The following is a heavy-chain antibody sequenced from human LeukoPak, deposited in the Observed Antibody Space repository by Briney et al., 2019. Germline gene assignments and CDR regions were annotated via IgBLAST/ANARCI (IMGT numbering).Heavy chain of an antibody. J-gene: IGHJ4*02. D-gene: IGHD6-13*01. CDR3: ARDSSSGIDY. Sequence: SETLSLTCAVYGGSFSGYYWSWIRQPPGKGLEWIGEINHSGSTNYNPSLKSRVTISVDTSKNQFSLKLSSVTAADTAVYYCARDSSSGIDYWGQGTLVTVSS. CDR2: INHSGST. V-gene: IGHV4-34*01. CDR1: GGSFSGYY.